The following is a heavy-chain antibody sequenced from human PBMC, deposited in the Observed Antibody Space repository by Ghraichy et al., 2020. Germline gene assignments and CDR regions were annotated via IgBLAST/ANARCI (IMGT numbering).Heavy chain of an antibody. CDR2: ISGSGGST. V-gene: IGHV3-23*01. CDR3: VSLRGFWSGYYPEYFQH. Sequence: GGSLRLSCAASGFTFSSYAMSWVRQAPGKGLEWVSAISGSGGSTYYADSVKGRFTISRDNSKNTLYLQMNSLRAEDTAVYYCVSLRGFWSGYYPEYFQHWGQGTLVTVSS. D-gene: IGHD3-3*01. CDR1: GFTFSSYA. J-gene: IGHJ1*01.